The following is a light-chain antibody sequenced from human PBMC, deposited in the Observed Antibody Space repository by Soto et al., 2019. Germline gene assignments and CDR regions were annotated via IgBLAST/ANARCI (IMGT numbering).Light chain of an antibody. Sequence: QSALTQPRSVSGSPGQSVTISCTGTSSDVGGYNYVSWYQQHPGKAPKLMIYDVSKWPSGVPDRFSGSKSGNTASLTISGLQAEDEADYYCCSYAGSQLYVFGTGTQLTVL. CDR1: SSDVGGYNY. J-gene: IGLJ1*01. V-gene: IGLV2-11*01. CDR3: CSYAGSQLYV. CDR2: DVS.